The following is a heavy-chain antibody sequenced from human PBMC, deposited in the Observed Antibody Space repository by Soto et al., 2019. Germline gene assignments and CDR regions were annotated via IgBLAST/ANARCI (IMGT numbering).Heavy chain of an antibody. V-gene: IGHV1-69*01. CDR2: IIPIFGTA. J-gene: IGHJ6*02. Sequence: GASVKVYCKASGGTFSSYAISWVRQAPGQVLEWMGGIIPIFGTANYAQKFQGRVTITADESTSTAYMELSSLRSEDTAVYYCARDSMVAAPHYYYYYGMDVWGQGTTVTVSS. D-gene: IGHD2-15*01. CDR1: GGTFSSYA. CDR3: ARDSMVAAPHYYYYYGMDV.